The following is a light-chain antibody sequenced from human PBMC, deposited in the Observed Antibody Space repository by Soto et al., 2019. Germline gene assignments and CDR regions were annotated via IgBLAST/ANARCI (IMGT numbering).Light chain of an antibody. CDR1: SSDVGGYKY. Sequence: SALTQPASVSGSPGQSITISCTGASSDVGGYKYVSWYQHHPGNAPKLLIYDVTIRPSGVSDRFSGSKSGNTASLTISGLQAEDESTYYCSSYTSTSTLVLFGGGTKLTVL. J-gene: IGLJ2*01. V-gene: IGLV2-14*03. CDR2: DVT. CDR3: SSYTSTSTLVL.